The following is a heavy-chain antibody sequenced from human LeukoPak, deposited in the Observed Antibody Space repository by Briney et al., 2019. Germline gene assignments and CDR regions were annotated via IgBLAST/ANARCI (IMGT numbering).Heavy chain of an antibody. CDR3: ARVSCCGYYYYMDV. V-gene: IGHV4-4*07. CDR2: IYTSGST. D-gene: IGHD2-15*01. CDR1: GGSISSYY. Sequence: PETLSLTCTVSGGSISSYYWSWIRQPAGKGLEWIGRIYTSGSTNYNPSLKSRVTIPVDKSKNQFSLKLSSVTAADTAVYYCARVSCCGYYYYMDVWGKGTTVTVSS. J-gene: IGHJ6*03.